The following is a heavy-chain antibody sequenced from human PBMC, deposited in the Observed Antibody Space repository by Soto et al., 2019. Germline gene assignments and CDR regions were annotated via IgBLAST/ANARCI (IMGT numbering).Heavy chain of an antibody. V-gene: IGHV1-18*01. CDR3: ARDRVGEWELRHRSQY. CDR2: ISTYNGNR. Sequence: QVQLVQSGAAVKKPGASVRVSCKASGYTFSSYGISWVRQAPGQGLEWMGWISTYNGNRNYAQSLQGRVTMTTDPSTSTVYMELRSLTYDDTAVYYCARDRVGEWELRHRSQYWGQGTLVTVSS. D-gene: IGHD1-26*01. J-gene: IGHJ4*02. CDR1: GYTFSSYG.